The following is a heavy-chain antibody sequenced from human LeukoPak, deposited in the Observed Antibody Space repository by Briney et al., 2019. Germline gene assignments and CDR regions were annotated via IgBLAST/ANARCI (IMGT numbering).Heavy chain of an antibody. CDR2: IRSKAHRGTT. CDR3: ARGPIQLWIHNAMDV. D-gene: IGHD1-1*01. Sequence: PGGSLRLSCTGSGFAIGDHAMSWVRQAPGKGLEWVGFIRSKAHRGTTEYAASVKGRFTISRDDSASIAYLQMNSLKTEDTAVYYCARGPIQLWIHNAMDVWGQGTTVTVSS. V-gene: IGHV3-49*04. CDR1: GFAIGDHA. J-gene: IGHJ6*02.